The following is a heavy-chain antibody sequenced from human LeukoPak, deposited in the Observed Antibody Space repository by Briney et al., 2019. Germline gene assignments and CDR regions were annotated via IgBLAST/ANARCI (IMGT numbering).Heavy chain of an antibody. D-gene: IGHD6-13*01. Sequence: PGGSLRLSCAASRFTFSSYSMNWVRQAPGKGLEWVSSISSSSSYIYYADSVKGRFSISRDNAKKSLYLQMNSLRAEDTAVYYCARDGLQSSWYYDLPLSPYYYYYMDVWGKGTTVTVSS. CDR3: ARDGLQSSWYYDLPLSPYYYYYMDV. V-gene: IGHV3-21*01. CDR2: ISSSSSYI. J-gene: IGHJ6*03. CDR1: RFTFSSYS.